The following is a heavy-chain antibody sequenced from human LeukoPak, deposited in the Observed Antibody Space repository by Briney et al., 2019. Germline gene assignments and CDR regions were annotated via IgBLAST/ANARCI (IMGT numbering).Heavy chain of an antibody. CDR3: TKATQWLAFDY. V-gene: IGHV4-59*01. CDR1: GGSTSNSY. CDR2: IYYSGSP. D-gene: IGHD6-19*01. J-gene: IGHJ4*02. Sequence: ASETLSLTCTVSGGSTSNSYWNWIRQPPGKGLEWIAYIYYSGSPTYNPSLKSRVTISVDTSKNQFSLQLTSVTAADTAVYYCTKATQWLAFDYWGRGTLVTVSS.